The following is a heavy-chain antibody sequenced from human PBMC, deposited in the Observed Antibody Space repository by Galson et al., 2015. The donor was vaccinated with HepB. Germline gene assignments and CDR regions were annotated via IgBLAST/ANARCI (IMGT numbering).Heavy chain of an antibody. V-gene: IGHV1-69*13. CDR3: ARDSDCSGGSCYFDY. J-gene: IGHJ4*02. Sequence: SVKVSCKASGGTFSSYAISWVRQAPGQGLEWMGGIIPIFGTANYAQKFQGRVTITADESTSTAYMELSSLRSEDTAVYYCARDSDCSGGSCYFDYWGQGTLVTVSS. CDR1: GGTFSSYA. CDR2: IIPIFGTA. D-gene: IGHD2-15*01.